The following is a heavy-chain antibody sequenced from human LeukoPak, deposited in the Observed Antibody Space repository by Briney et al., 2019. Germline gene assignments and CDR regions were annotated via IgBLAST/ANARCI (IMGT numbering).Heavy chain of an antibody. J-gene: IGHJ5*02. CDR2: IYYSGST. V-gene: IGHV4-39*07. D-gene: IGHD5-18*01. CDR1: GFTFSSYA. CDR3: ARIQLWFHWFDP. Sequence: GSLRLSCAASGFTFSSYAMHWIRQPPGKGLEWIGTIYYSGSTYYNPSLKSRVTISVDTSKNQFSLKLNSVTAADTAVYYCARIQLWFHWFDPWGQGTLVTVSS.